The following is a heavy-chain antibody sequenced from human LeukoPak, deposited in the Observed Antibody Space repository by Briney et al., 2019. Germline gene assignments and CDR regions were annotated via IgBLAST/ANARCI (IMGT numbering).Heavy chain of an antibody. CDR3: AREYPIAAAGL. Sequence: GGSLRLSCAASGFTLSSYEMNWVRQAPGKGLEWVSYISSSGSTIYYADSVKGRFTISRDNAKNSLYLQMNSLRAEDTAVYYCAREYPIAAAGLWGQGTLVTVSS. V-gene: IGHV3-48*03. J-gene: IGHJ4*02. CDR1: GFTLSSYE. CDR2: ISSSGSTI. D-gene: IGHD6-13*01.